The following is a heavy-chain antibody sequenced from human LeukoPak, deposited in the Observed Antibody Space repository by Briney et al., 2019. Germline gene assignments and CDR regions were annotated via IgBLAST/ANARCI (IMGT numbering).Heavy chain of an antibody. Sequence: PSETLSLTCTVSGGSISSSNYYWGWIRQPPGKGLEWIGSSYSSGISYYKASLKSRVTISVDTSKNQFSLKLSSVTAADTALYFCARHGDGFYDILTGAFDDWGHGSLVTVSS. CDR3: ARHGDGFYDILTGAFDD. D-gene: IGHD3-9*01. J-gene: IGHJ4*01. CDR1: GGSISSSNYY. V-gene: IGHV4-39*01. CDR2: SYSSGIS.